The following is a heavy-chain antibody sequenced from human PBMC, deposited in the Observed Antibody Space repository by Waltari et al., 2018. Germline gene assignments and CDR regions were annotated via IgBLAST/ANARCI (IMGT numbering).Heavy chain of an antibody. Sequence: EVRLLESGGGLVQPGGSLRLSCDASGFTFSTYVMSWVRQAPGKGLEWVAGIRANDDSTYYGDSVKGRFTISRDISKNKLSLQMNSLRAEDTAIYYCAKGDYAFWSGQNWYDAWGQGTHVTVSS. V-gene: IGHV3-23*02. CDR2: IRANDDST. CDR3: AKGDYAFWSGQNWYDA. D-gene: IGHD3-3*01. CDR1: GFTFSTYV. J-gene: IGHJ5*02.